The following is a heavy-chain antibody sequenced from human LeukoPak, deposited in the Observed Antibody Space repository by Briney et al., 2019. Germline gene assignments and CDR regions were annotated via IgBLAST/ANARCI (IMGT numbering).Heavy chain of an antibody. Sequence: GGSLRLSCAASGFTFNSYAMSWVRQAPGKGLEWVSVISGSGYSTYYADSVKGRFTISRDNSKNTLYLQMNSLRAEDTAVYYCAKDRSGSTAEYFQHWGQGTLVTVSS. J-gene: IGHJ1*01. CDR3: AKDRSGSTAEYFQH. D-gene: IGHD3-10*01. V-gene: IGHV3-23*01. CDR2: ISGSGYST. CDR1: GFTFNSYA.